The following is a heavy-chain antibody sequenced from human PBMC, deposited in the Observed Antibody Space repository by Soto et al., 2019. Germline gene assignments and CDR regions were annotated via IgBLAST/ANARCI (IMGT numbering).Heavy chain of an antibody. Sequence: GGSLRLSCAASGFTFSSYWMSWVRQAPGKGLEWVANIKQDGSEKYYVDSVKGRFTISRDNAKNSLYLQMNSLRAEDTAVYYCARGFDFWSAATFDYWGQGTRVTVSS. CDR2: IKQDGSEK. CDR3: ARGFDFWSAATFDY. D-gene: IGHD3-3*01. V-gene: IGHV3-7*03. J-gene: IGHJ4*02. CDR1: GFTFSSYW.